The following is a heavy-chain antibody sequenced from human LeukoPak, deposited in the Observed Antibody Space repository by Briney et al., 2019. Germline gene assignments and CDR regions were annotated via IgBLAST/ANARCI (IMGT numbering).Heavy chain of an antibody. Sequence: SETLSLTCTVSGGSISSSSYYWGWIRQPPGKGLEWIGSIYYSGSTHYNPSLKSRVTISVDTSKNQFSLKLSSVTAADTAVYYCARSYCTNGVCYKYYFDYWGQGTLVTVSS. CDR3: ARSYCTNGVCYKYYFDY. CDR1: GGSISSSSYY. J-gene: IGHJ4*02. CDR2: IYYSGST. D-gene: IGHD2-8*01. V-gene: IGHV4-39*07.